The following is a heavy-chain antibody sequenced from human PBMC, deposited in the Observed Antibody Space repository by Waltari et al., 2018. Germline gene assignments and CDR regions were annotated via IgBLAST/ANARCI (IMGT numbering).Heavy chain of an antibody. D-gene: IGHD6-19*01. J-gene: IGHJ4*02. CDR2: IKEDGSEK. V-gene: IGHV3-7*01. CDR3: ARWMDTSGWYLDY. Sequence: EVQLVESGGGLVQPGGSLRLSCAASGFSFSTYWMSWVRQAPGKGLESVANIKEDGSEKYYVDSVKGRFTISRDNAKNSLFLQMNSLRIEDTAVYYCARWMDTSGWYLDYWGQGNVVIVSS. CDR1: GFSFSTYW.